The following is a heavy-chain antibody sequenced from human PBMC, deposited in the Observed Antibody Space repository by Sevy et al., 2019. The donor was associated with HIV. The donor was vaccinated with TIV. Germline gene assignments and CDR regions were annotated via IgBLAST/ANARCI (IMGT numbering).Heavy chain of an antibody. Sequence: ASVKVSCKASGYTFTSYGISWVRQAPGQGLEWMGWISAYNGNTNYAQKLQGRVTMTTDTFTSTAYMELRSLRSDDTAVYYCARGVITFGGVIVNFDYWGQGTLVTVSS. J-gene: IGHJ4*02. CDR3: ARGVITFGGVIVNFDY. CDR1: GYTFTSYG. CDR2: ISAYNGNT. V-gene: IGHV1-18*01. D-gene: IGHD3-16*02.